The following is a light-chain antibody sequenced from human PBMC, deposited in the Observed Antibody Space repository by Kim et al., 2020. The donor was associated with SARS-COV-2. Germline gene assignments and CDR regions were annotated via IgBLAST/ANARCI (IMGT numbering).Light chain of an antibody. CDR2: GAS. CDR3: QQYENWPRYT. V-gene: IGKV3-15*01. J-gene: IGKJ2*01. Sequence: STGDRATLSCKASQSVSSNLAWYQQKPGQAPRLLIYGASTRATGIPARFSGSGSGTEFTLTISSLQSEDFAVYYCQQYENWPRYTFGQGTKLEI. CDR1: QSVSSN.